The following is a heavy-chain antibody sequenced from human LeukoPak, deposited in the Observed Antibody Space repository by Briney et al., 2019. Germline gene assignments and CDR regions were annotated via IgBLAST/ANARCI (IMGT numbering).Heavy chain of an antibody. Sequence: PGGSLRLSCAASGFTFSNFGMHWVRQAPGKGLEWVAFIQYDERNKFFADSVNGRFTISRDNPKNTLFLQMNSLRAEDTAVYYCAKSLPNYYDSNGLENWGQGTLVTVSS. V-gene: IGHV3-30*02. J-gene: IGHJ4*02. CDR2: IQYDERNK. D-gene: IGHD3-22*01. CDR3: AKSLPNYYDSNGLEN. CDR1: GFTFSNFG.